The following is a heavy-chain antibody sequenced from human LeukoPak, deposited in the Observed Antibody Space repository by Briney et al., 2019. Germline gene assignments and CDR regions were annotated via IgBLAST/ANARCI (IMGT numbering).Heavy chain of an antibody. CDR3: AKDSLFGGLLLLPYFDY. D-gene: IGHD3-10*01. Sequence: GGSLRLSCAASGFTFDDYAMHWVRQAPGKGLEWVSGISYNSDTIGYADSVKGRFTISRDNAKNSLYLQMNSLRAEDTALYYCAKDSLFGGLLLLPYFDYWGQGTLVTVSS. J-gene: IGHJ4*02. CDR1: GFTFDDYA. V-gene: IGHV3-9*01. CDR2: ISYNSDTI.